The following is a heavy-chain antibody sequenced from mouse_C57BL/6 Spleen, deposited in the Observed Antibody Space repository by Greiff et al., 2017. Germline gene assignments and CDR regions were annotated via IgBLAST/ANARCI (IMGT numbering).Heavy chain of an antibody. Sequence: QVQLQQPGAELVKPGASVKMSCKASGYTFTSYWITWVKQRPGQGLEWIGDIYPGSGSTNYNEKFKSKATLTVDTASSTAYMQLISLTSEDSAVYYCARVTTVGEGYAMDYWGQGTSVTVSS. CDR1: GYTFTSYW. CDR2: IYPGSGST. V-gene: IGHV1-55*01. D-gene: IGHD1-1*01. CDR3: ARVTTVGEGYAMDY. J-gene: IGHJ4*01.